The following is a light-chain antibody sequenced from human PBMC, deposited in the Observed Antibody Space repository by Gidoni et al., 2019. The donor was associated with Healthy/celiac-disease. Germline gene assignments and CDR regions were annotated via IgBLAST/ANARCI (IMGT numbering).Light chain of an antibody. CDR2: EGR. CDR3: CSYAGSSTV. J-gene: IGLJ3*02. Sequence: QSALTQPASVSGSPGQSITISCTGTSSDVGSYNLVSWYQQHPGKAPKLMIYEGRKRPSGVSKRFAGSKSGNTASLTISGLQAEDEADYYCCSYAGSSTVFGGGTKLTVL. CDR1: SSDVGSYNL. V-gene: IGLV2-23*01.